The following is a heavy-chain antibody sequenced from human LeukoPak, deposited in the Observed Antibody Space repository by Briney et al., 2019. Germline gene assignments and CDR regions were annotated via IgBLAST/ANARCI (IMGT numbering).Heavy chain of an antibody. Sequence: ASVTVSCKASGYTFTGYYMQWVRQAPGQGPEWMGWINPNSGGTNYAQKFQGWVTMTRDTSISTAYMELSRLRSDDTAVYYCAREVDCSGGSCYWFDPWGQGTLVTVSS. CDR3: AREVDCSGGSCYWFDP. CDR1: GYTFTGYY. D-gene: IGHD2-15*01. V-gene: IGHV1-2*04. CDR2: INPNSGGT. J-gene: IGHJ5*02.